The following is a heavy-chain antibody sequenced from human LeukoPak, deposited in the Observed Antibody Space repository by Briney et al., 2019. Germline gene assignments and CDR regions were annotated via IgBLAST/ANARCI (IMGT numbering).Heavy chain of an antibody. J-gene: IGHJ4*02. CDR3: AKRGVVIRVFLVGFHKEAYYFES. CDR1: GITLSNYG. CDR2: ISDSGGST. V-gene: IGHV3-23*01. Sequence: GGSLRLSCAVSGITLSNYGMSWVRQAPGKGLEWVAGISDSGGSTKYADSVKGRFTISRDNPKNTLFLQMNSLTADDTAVYFCAKRGVVIRVFLVGFHKEAYYFESWGQGALVTVSS. D-gene: IGHD3/OR15-3a*01.